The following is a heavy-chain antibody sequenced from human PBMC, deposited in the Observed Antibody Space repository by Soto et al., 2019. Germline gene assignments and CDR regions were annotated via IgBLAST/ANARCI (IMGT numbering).Heavy chain of an antibody. CDR2: MNTNNGNT. Sequence: ASVKVSCKASGYTLTSYDINWVRQATGQGLEWKGWMNTNNGNTGYAQKFQGRVTMTRNTSISTAYMELSSLRSEDTAVYYFVRQYYDILTGYYTSYYYYMDVWGKGTTVTVSS. J-gene: IGHJ6*03. CDR3: VRQYYDILTGYYTSYYYYMDV. CDR1: GYTLTSYD. V-gene: IGHV1-8*01. D-gene: IGHD3-9*01.